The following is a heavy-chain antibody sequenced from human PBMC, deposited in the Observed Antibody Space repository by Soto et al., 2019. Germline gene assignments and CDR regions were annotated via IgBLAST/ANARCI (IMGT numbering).Heavy chain of an antibody. CDR2: ISGSGGST. D-gene: IGHD2-8*01. CDR1: GFTFSSYA. J-gene: IGHJ4*02. Sequence: EVQLLESGGGLVQPGGSLRLSCAASGFTFSSYAMSWVRQAPGKGLELVSAISGSGGSTYYADSVKGRFTISRDNSKKMLYLQRNSLRAEDTAIYDSANIFRGYFINILCRCLLGLQEYWGQGTLGTVSS. CDR3: ANIFRGYFINILCRCLLGLQEY. V-gene: IGHV3-23*01.